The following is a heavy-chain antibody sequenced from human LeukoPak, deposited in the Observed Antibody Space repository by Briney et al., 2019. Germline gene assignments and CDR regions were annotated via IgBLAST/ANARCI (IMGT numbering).Heavy chain of an antibody. V-gene: IGHV4-61*02. CDR2: IYTSGST. CDR3: ARWDGGGSV. J-gene: IGHJ4*02. D-gene: IGHD2-15*01. Sequence: SETLSLTCTVSGGSISSSSYYWSWIRQPAGKGLEWIGRIYTSGSTNYNPSLKSQVTISVDTSKNQFSLKLSSVTAADTAVYYCARWDGGGSVWGQGTLVTVSS. CDR1: GGSISSSSYY.